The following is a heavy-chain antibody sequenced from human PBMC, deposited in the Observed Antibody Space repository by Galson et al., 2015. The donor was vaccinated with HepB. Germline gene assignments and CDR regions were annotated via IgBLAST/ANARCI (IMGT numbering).Heavy chain of an antibody. D-gene: IGHD4-17*01. CDR2: ISSNTLST. J-gene: IGHJ4*02. CDR3: ARVADADYGDHTHFDS. Sequence: SLRLSCAVSGFTFSDYYMSWIRQAPGKGLEWIPYISSNTLSTTYADSVKGRFTISRDNAKTSLYLQINGLRAEDTAVYYCARVADADYGDHTHFDSWGQGTLVTVSS. V-gene: IGHV3-11*06. CDR1: GFTFSDYY.